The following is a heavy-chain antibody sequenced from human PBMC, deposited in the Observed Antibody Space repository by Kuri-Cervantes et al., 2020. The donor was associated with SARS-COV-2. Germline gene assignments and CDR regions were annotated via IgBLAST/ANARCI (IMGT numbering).Heavy chain of an antibody. V-gene: IGHV4-38-2*02. J-gene: IGHJ4*02. Sequence: SETLSLTCTVSGGSISSYYWGWIRQPPGKGLEWIGSIYHSGSTYYNPSLKSRVTISVDTSKNQFSLKLSSVTAADTAVYYCASEGSSLRPFDYWGQGTLVTVSS. CDR2: IYHSGST. D-gene: IGHD4-17*01. CDR3: ASEGSSLRPFDY. CDR1: GGSISSYY.